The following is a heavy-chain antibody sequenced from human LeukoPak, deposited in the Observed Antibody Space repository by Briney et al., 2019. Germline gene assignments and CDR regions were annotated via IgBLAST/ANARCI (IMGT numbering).Heavy chain of an antibody. V-gene: IGHV4-38-2*02. J-gene: IGHJ3*02. CDR1: GYSISSGYY. CDR2: IYHSGST. CDR3: ARGPKWIRNAFDI. Sequence: SETLSLTCTVSGYSISSGYYWGWIRPPPGKGLEWIGSIYHSGSTYYNPSLKSRVTISVDTSKNQFSLRLSSVTAAATAVYYCARGPKWIRNAFDIWGQGTMVTVSS. D-gene: IGHD5-18*01.